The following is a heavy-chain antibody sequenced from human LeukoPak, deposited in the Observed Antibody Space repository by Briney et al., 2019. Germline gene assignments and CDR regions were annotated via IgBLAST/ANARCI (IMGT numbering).Heavy chain of an antibody. V-gene: IGHV3-33*01. CDR1: GFRFSSYG. Sequence: GGSLRLSCTASGFRFSSYGIHWVRQTPGKGLEWVALVSYDGSNKDYADSVKGRFTISRDNSKNTVYLQINSLRAEDTAVYYCARQMGIVYFDLWAQGTLVTVSS. CDR2: VSYDGSNK. J-gene: IGHJ4*02. D-gene: IGHD2-21*01. CDR3: ARQMGIVYFDL.